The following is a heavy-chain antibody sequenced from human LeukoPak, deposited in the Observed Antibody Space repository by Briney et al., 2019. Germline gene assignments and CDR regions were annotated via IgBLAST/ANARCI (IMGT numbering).Heavy chain of an antibody. CDR3: ARPTLGGRFDY. CDR2: IYYSGST. CDR1: AGSISSYY. J-gene: IGHJ4*02. Sequence: SETLSLTCTVSAGSISSYYWSWIRQPPGKGLEWIGYIYYSGSTNYNPSLKSRVTISVDTSRNQFSLKLSSVTAADTAVYYCARPTLGGRFDYWGQGTLVTVSS. V-gene: IGHV4-59*01. D-gene: IGHD3-16*01.